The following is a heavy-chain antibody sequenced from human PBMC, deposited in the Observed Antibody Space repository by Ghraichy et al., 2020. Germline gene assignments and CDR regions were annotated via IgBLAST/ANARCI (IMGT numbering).Heavy chain of an antibody. D-gene: IGHD6-13*01. CDR2: INHSGST. Sequence: SETLSLTCAVYGGSFSGYNWSWIRQPPGKGLEWIGEINHSGSTNYNPSLKSRVTISVDTSKNQFSLKLSSVTAADTAVYYCASKHAIAAADHWGQGTLVTVSS. CDR3: ASKHAIAAADH. V-gene: IGHV4-34*01. CDR1: GGSFSGYN. J-gene: IGHJ4*02.